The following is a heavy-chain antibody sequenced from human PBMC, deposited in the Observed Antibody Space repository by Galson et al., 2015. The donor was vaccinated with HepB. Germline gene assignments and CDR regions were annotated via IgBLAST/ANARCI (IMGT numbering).Heavy chain of an antibody. CDR2: IYPRDSDT. D-gene: IGHD3-22*01. J-gene: IGHJ4*01. CDR3: AGRVARGGYYLFDS. V-gene: IGHV5-51*01. Sequence: QSGAEVKKPGESLKISCKGSGYNFTNFWIGWVRQMPGKGLECMGVIYPRDSDTRYSPSFRGQVIISADKSTSTAYLQWSSLKASDTAIYYCAGRVARGGYYLFDSWGRGTLVTVSS. CDR1: GYNFTNFW.